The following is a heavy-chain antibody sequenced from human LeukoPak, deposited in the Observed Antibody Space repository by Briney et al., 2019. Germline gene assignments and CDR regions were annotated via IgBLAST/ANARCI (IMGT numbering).Heavy chain of an antibody. J-gene: IGHJ5*02. D-gene: IGHD3-10*01. CDR2: ISAYNGNT. V-gene: IGHV1-18*04. CDR1: GYTFTSYG. CDR3: ARDQSLWFGELFGNWFDP. Sequence: GASVKVSCTASGYTFTSYGISWVRKAPGQGLEWMGWISAYNGNTNYAQKLQGRVTMTTETSTSTAYMELRSLRSDDTAVYYCARDQSLWFGELFGNWFDPWGQGTLVTVSS.